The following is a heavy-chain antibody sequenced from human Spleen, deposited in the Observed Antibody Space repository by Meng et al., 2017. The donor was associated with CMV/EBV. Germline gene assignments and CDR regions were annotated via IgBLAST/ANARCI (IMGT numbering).Heavy chain of an antibody. CDR1: GFTVSSNY. Sequence: GESLKISCAASGFTVSSNYMSWVRQAPGKGLEWVSVIYSGGSTYYADSVKGRFTISRDNSKNTLYLQMNSLRAEDTAVYYCARDRRIYTGNYPDNYYCYGMDVWGQGTTVTVSS. J-gene: IGHJ6*02. V-gene: IGHV3-53*01. CDR2: IYSGGST. D-gene: IGHD4-23*01. CDR3: ARDRRIYTGNYPDNYYCYGMDV.